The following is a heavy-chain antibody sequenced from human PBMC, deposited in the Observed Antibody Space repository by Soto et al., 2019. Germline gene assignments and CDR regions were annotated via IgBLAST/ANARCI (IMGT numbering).Heavy chain of an antibody. D-gene: IGHD2-2*01. V-gene: IGHV3-23*01. Sequence: GGSLRLSCAASGFTFSSYAMNWVRQAPGKGLEWVAGVSASGGGTSYADSVKGRFTISRDNSRDTLYLQMNSLRAEDTAVYYCAKSSSRAHYYAMDVWGQGTTVTVSS. J-gene: IGHJ6*02. CDR2: VSASGGGT. CDR1: GFTFSSYA. CDR3: AKSSSRAHYYAMDV.